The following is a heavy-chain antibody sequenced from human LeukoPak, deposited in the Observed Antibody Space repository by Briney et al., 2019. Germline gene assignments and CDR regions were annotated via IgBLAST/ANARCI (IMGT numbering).Heavy chain of an antibody. CDR2: IRYDGSNK. CDR3: AKDPDPPGNYFDY. CDR1: GFTFSSYG. J-gene: IGHJ4*02. D-gene: IGHD1-14*01. V-gene: IGHV3-30*02. Sequence: GGSLRLSCAASGFTFSSYGTHWVRQAPGKGLEWVAFIRYDGSNKYYADSVKGRFTISRDNSKNTLYLQMNSLRAEDTAVYYCAKDPDPPGNYFDYWGQGTLVTVSS.